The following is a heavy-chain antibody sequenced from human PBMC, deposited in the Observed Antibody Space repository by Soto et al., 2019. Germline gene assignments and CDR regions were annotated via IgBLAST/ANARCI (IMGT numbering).Heavy chain of an antibody. CDR1: GYTFTGNY. V-gene: IGHV1-2*02. CDR3: AREWKGYDLSPDAFEI. J-gene: IGHJ3*02. Sequence: GASVNISCKASGYTFTGNYMHWVRQAPGRGLEWMGWINPISGGAKYAQKFQGRVTMTRDTSINTAYMELNSLKSDDTAVYYCAREWKGYDLSPDAFEIWGHGKMVPV. D-gene: IGHD3-3*01. CDR2: INPISGGA.